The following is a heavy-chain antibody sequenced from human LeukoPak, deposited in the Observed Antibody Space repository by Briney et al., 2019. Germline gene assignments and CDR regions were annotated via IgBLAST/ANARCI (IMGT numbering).Heavy chain of an antibody. CDR1: GGSISSGDYY. V-gene: IGHV4-30-4*01. Sequence: SQTLSLTCTVSGGSISSGDYYWSWIRQPPGKGLEWIGYIYYSGSTYYNPSLKSRVTISVDTSKNQCSLKLSSVTAADTAVYYCARIRSGYYEYYFDYWGQGTLVTVSS. D-gene: IGHD3-22*01. J-gene: IGHJ4*02. CDR3: ARIRSGYYEYYFDY. CDR2: IYYSGST.